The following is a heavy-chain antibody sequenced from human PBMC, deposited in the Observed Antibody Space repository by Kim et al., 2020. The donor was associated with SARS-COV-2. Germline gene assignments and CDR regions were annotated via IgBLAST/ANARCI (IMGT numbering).Heavy chain of an antibody. CDR2: TSWKSGAI. V-gene: IGHV3-9*01. D-gene: IGHD2-8*01. J-gene: IGHJ4*02. Sequence: GGSLRLSCEASGFTFDGHGMYWVRQGAGKGLEWGAGTSWKSGAIAYADSVKGRFTSSRDNHKNSLSLQMTSLGPEDTGLYYCATNGGAAGWALAYWGRGTQVTVSS. CDR1: GFTFDGHG. CDR3: ATNGGAAGWALAY.